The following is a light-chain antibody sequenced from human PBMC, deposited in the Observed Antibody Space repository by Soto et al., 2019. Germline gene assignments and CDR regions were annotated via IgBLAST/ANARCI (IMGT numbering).Light chain of an antibody. J-gene: IGLJ3*02. CDR3: QYYDSSLSRRRV. Sequence: QSVLTQPPSVSGAPGQRVTISCTGSSSNIGAGYPVHWYQQLPGTAPKLLVAGNRPSGVPDRFSVSKSGASASLAITGLQAEDEADYYCQYYDSSLSRRRVFGGGTQLTVL. CDR2: G. CDR1: SSNIGAGYP. V-gene: IGLV1-40*01.